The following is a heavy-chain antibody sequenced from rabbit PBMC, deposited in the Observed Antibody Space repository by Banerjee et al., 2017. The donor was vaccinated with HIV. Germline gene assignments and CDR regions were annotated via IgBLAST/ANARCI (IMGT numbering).Heavy chain of an antibody. V-gene: IGHV1S45*01. CDR3: ARAGAGYGSNGPDWLDL. D-gene: IGHD7-1*01. CDR2: IYGGSGDYT. Sequence: QEQLEESGGGLVKPEGSLTLTCKASGFSFSSSNYMCWVRQAPGKGLEWIACIYGGSGDYTYYANWAKGRFTISKTSSTTVTLQVTSLTAADTATYFCARAGAGYGSNGPDWLDLWGPGTLVTVS. CDR1: GFSFSSSNY. J-gene: IGHJ5*01.